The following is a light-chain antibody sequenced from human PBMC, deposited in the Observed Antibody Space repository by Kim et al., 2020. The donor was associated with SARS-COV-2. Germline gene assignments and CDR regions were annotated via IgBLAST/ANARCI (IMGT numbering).Light chain of an antibody. CDR1: QGISNW. V-gene: IGKV1-12*01. J-gene: IGKJ2*01. CDR2: AAS. Sequence: SAFVGDRVTLSCRASQGISNWLAWYQQKPGEAPKLLIYAASSLKSGVPSRFIGSGSGPHFTLTIASLQPEDFATYYCQQGLSLPYTFGQGTKLEI. CDR3: QQGLSLPYT.